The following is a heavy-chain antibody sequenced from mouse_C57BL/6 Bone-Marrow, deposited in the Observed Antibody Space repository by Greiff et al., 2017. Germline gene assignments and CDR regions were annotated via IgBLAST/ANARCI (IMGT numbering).Heavy chain of an antibody. V-gene: IGHV5-12*01. D-gene: IGHD2-3*01. CDR1: GFTFSDYY. CDR2: ISNGGGST. CDR3: ARHWDGYYAMDY. J-gene: IGHJ4*01. Sequence: DVKLVESGGGLVQPGGSLKLSCAASGFTFSDYYMYWVRQTPEKRLEWVAYISNGGGSTYYPDTVKGRFTISRDNAKNTLYLQMSRLKSEDTAMYYCARHWDGYYAMDYWGQRTSVTVSS.